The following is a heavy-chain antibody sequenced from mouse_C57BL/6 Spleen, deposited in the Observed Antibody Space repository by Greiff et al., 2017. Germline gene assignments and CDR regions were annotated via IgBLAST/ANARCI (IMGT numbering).Heavy chain of an antibody. Sequence: VQLQQPGAELVKPGASVKMSCKASGYTFTSYWITWVKQRPGQGLEWIGDIHPGSGSTNYNEKFKSTATLTVDTTSSTAYMQLSSLTSEDSAVYYCARDYDGRGAKGCWGQGTSVTVAT. CDR3: ARDYDGRGAKGC. V-gene: IGHV1-55*01. D-gene: IGHD1-1*01. CDR1: GYTFTSYW. CDR2: IHPGSGST. J-gene: IGHJ4*01.